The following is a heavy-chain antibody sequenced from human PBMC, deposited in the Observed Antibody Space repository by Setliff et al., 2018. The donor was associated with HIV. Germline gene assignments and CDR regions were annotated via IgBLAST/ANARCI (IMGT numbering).Heavy chain of an antibody. CDR3: ARARRDSYDRGRRNHYYIDV. CDR2: MNPNSGNT. J-gene: IGHJ6*03. Sequence: ASVKVSCKASGYTFSSYDINWVRQATGQGLEWMGWMNPNSGNTGYAQKFQGRVTMTRDTSISTAYMELNNLKFEDTAVYYCARARRDSYDRGRRNHYYIDVWGKGTTVTSP. D-gene: IGHD3-22*01. CDR1: GYTFSSYD. V-gene: IGHV1-8*02.